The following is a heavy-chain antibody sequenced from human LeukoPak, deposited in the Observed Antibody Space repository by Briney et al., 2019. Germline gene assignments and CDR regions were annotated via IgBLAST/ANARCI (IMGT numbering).Heavy chain of an antibody. V-gene: IGHV3-23*01. D-gene: IGHD3-3*01. CDR2: ISGSGGST. Sequence: GGSLRLSCTASGFTFSSYAMSWVRQAPGKGLEWVSAISGSGGSTYYADSVKGRFTISRDNSKNTLYLQMNSLRAEDTAVYYCAKSREYYDFWSGYYMETYFDYWGQGTLVTVSS. CDR1: GFTFSSYA. CDR3: AKSREYYDFWSGYYMETYFDY. J-gene: IGHJ4*02.